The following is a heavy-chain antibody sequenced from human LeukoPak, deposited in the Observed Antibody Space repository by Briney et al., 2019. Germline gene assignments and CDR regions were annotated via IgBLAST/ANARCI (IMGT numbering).Heavy chain of an antibody. CDR1: GYTFTSYA. D-gene: IGHD1-26*01. CDR3: ARAKPYSGSYSLEIDY. V-gene: IGHV1-3*01. J-gene: IGHJ4*02. CDR2: INAGNGNT. Sequence: VASVKVSCKASGYTFTSYAMHWVRQAPGQRLERMGWINAGNGNTKYSQKFQGRVTITRDTSASTAYMELSSLRSEDTAVYYCARAKPYSGSYSLEIDYWGQGTLVTVSS.